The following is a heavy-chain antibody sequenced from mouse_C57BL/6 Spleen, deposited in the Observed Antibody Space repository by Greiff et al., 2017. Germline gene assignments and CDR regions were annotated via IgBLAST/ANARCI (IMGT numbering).Heavy chain of an antibody. J-gene: IGHJ1*03. CDR1: GFTFSDYY. D-gene: IGHD3-3*01. Sequence: DVMLVESEGGLVQPGSSMKLSCTASGFTFSDYYMAWVRQVPEKGLEWVANINYDGSSTYYLDSLKSRFIISRDNAKNILYLQMSSLKSEDTATYYCARDRGLGWYFDVWGTGTTVTVSS. CDR2: INYDGSST. V-gene: IGHV5-16*01. CDR3: ARDRGLGWYFDV.